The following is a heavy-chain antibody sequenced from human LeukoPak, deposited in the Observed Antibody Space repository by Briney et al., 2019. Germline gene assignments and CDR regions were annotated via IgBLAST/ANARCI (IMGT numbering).Heavy chain of an antibody. V-gene: IGHV3-7*01. CDR1: GFTFSSYW. J-gene: IGHJ4*02. CDR3: AREVPYGEYPPGDY. D-gene: IGHD4-17*01. CDR2: IKQDGSEK. Sequence: GGSLRLSCAASGFTFSSYWMSWVRQAPGKGLEWVANIKQDGSEKYYVDSVKGRFTISRDNAKNSLYLQMNSLRAEDTAVYYCAREVPYGEYPPGDYWGQGTLVTVSS.